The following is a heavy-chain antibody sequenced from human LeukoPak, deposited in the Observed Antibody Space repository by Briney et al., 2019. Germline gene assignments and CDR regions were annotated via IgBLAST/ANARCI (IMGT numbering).Heavy chain of an antibody. V-gene: IGHV4-34*01. D-gene: IGHD6-19*01. CDR2: INHSGST. CDR3: ASRTRQWLCAFDY. Sequence: SSETLSLTCAVYGGSFSGYYWSWIRQPPGKGLEWIGEINHSGSTNYNPSLKSRVTISVDTSKNQFSLKLSSVTAADTAVYYCASRTRQWLCAFDYWGQGTLVTVSS. CDR1: GGSFSGYY. J-gene: IGHJ4*02.